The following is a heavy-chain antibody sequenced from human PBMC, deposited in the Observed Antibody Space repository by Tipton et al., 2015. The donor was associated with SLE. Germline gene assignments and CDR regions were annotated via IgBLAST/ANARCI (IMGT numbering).Heavy chain of an antibody. CDR3: AKDSGRSGLDY. V-gene: IGHV3-23*01. Sequence: GSLRLSCAASGFIFSRYAMNWVRQAPGKGLEWVSGISGSGFSTYYADSVKGRFAISRDNFKNTLYLQMNSLRAEDTAEYYCAKDSGRSGLDYWGQGTLVSVTS. CDR1: GFIFSRYA. D-gene: IGHD3-10*01. J-gene: IGHJ4*02. CDR2: ISGSGFST.